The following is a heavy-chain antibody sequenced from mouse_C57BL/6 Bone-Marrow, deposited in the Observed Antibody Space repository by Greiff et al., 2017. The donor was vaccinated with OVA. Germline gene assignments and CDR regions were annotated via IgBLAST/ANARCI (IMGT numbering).Heavy chain of an antibody. CDR1: GYSFTGYY. J-gene: IGHJ1*03. CDR3: ARGGVGYWYFDV. CDR2: INPSTGGT. D-gene: IGHD3-3*01. Sequence: VQLQQSGPELVKPGASVKISCKASGYSFTGYYMNWVKQSPEKSLEWIGEINPSTGGTTYNQKFKAKATLTVDKSSSTAYMQLKSLTSEDSAVEYYARGGVGYWYFDVWGTGTTVTVSS. V-gene: IGHV1-42*01.